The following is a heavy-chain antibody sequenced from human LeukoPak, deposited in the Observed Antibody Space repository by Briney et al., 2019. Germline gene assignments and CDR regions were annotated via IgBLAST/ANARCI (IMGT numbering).Heavy chain of an antibody. D-gene: IGHD3-16*01. CDR1: GGSISSGGYY. Sequence: KSSQTLSLTCTVSGGSISSGGYYWSWIRQHPGKGLEWIGSIYYSGSTYYNPSLKSRVTISVDTSKNQFSLKLSSVTAADTAVYYCARDDRLGHGNDAFDIWGQGTMVTVSS. J-gene: IGHJ3*02. CDR2: IYYSGST. V-gene: IGHV4-39*07. CDR3: ARDDRLGHGNDAFDI.